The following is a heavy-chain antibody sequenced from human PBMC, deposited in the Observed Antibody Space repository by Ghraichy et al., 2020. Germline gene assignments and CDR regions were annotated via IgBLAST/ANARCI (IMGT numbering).Heavy chain of an antibody. Sequence: LTCAASGFTFSSYSMNWVRQAPGKGLEWVSSISSSSSYIYYADSVKGRFTISRDNAKNSLYLQMNSLRAEDTAVYYCARDGRTFVLRFLEWLSSSDAFDIWGQGTMVTVSS. J-gene: IGHJ3*02. V-gene: IGHV3-21*01. CDR3: ARDGRTFVLRFLEWLSSSDAFDI. CDR1: GFTFSSYS. CDR2: ISSSSSYI. D-gene: IGHD3-3*01.